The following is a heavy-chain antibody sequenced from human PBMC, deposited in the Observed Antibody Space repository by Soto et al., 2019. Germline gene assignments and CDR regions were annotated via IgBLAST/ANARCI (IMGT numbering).Heavy chain of an antibody. CDR3: ARLGAYYQSLDP. J-gene: IGHJ5*02. D-gene: IGHD2-21*01. V-gene: IGHV4-61*08. CDR1: GGSISSGGYS. Sequence: KPSETLSLSCAVSGGSISSGGYSGSWIRQPPGKGLEWIGYIYYSGTTSYNPSLRSRVTLSLETSKSQFSLRLSSVTASDTAVYYCARLGAYYQSLDPWGQGTLVTVSS. CDR2: IYYSGTT.